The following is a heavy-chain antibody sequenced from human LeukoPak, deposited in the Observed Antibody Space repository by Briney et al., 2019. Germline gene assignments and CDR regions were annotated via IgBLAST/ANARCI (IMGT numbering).Heavy chain of an antibody. J-gene: IGHJ5*02. V-gene: IGHV3-30*01. CDR3: ARLAPSGFDP. CDR1: GFTFSSYA. Sequence: PGRSLRLSCAASGFTFSSYAMHWVRQAPGKGLEWVAVISYDGSNKYYADSVKGRFTISRDNSKNTLYLQMNSLRAEDTAVYYCARLAPSGFDPWGQGTLVTVSS. CDR2: ISYDGSNK. D-gene: IGHD6-25*01.